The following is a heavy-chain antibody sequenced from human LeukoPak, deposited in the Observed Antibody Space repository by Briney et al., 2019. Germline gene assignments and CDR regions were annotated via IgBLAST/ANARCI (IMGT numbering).Heavy chain of an antibody. V-gene: IGHV3-66*02. Sequence: GGSLRLSCAASGFTVSSNNMSWVRQAPGKGLEWVSVIYSGGSTYYADSVKGRFTISRDNSKNTLYLQMNSLRAEDTAVYYCAREATGGSYDYWGQGTLVTVSS. CDR3: AREATGGSYDY. CDR2: IYSGGST. D-gene: IGHD3-16*01. J-gene: IGHJ4*02. CDR1: GFTVSSNN.